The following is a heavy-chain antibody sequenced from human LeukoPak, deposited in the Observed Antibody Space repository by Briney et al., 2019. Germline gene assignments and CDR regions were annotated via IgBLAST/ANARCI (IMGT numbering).Heavy chain of an antibody. Sequence: ASVKVSCKASGYTFTGYDINWVRQATGQGLEWMGWMNPNSGNTGYAQKFQGRVTMTRNTSISTAYMELSSLRSEDTAVYYCARDYYDSSGYYYFDYWGQGTLVTVSS. CDR2: MNPNSGNT. V-gene: IGHV1-8*01. J-gene: IGHJ4*02. CDR3: ARDYYDSSGYYYFDY. D-gene: IGHD3-22*01. CDR1: GYTFTGYD.